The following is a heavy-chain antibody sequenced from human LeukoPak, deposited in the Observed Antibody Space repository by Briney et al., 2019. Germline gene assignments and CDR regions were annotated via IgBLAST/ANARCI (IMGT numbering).Heavy chain of an antibody. V-gene: IGHV1-69*05. Sequence: SVKVSCKASGGTFSSYAISWVRQAPGQGLEWMGRIIPIFGTANYAQKFQGRVTITTGESTSTAYMELSSLRSEDTAVYYCAKDVNWGSSHFDYWGQGTLVTVSS. CDR3: AKDVNWGSSHFDY. CDR1: GGTFSSYA. J-gene: IGHJ4*02. CDR2: IIPIFGTA. D-gene: IGHD7-27*01.